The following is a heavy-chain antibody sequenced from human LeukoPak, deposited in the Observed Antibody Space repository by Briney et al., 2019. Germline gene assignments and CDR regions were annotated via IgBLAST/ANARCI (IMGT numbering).Heavy chain of an antibody. J-gene: IGHJ2*01. CDR2: IYYIGGI. CDR1: GGSIRSYY. V-gene: IGHV4-59*01. CDR3: ARVYYSNSYDYWYFDL. Sequence: PSETLSLTCTVPGGSIRSYYWSWIRQPPGKGLEWIAYIYYIGGINYNTSLKSRVTISVDTSRNQFSLKLSSVTAADTAVYYCARVYYSNSYDYWYFDLWGRSTLATVSS. D-gene: IGHD6-13*01.